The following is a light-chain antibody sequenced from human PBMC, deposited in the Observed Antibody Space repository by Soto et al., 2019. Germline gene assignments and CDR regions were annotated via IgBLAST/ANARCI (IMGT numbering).Light chain of an antibody. CDR3: QQYANYSRT. CDR1: QTVSNW. CDR2: EAS. Sequence: DIPMTQSPSTLSASVGDRVSISCRASQTVSNWLAWYQQKAGKAPRLLIYEASILESGVPSRFSGSGSGTEFTLSVSSLQPDDFATYYCQQYANYSRTFGQGTRVEIK. V-gene: IGKV1-5*03. J-gene: IGKJ1*01.